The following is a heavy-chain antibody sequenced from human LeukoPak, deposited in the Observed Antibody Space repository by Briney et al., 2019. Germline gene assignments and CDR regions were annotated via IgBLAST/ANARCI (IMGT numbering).Heavy chain of an antibody. V-gene: IGHV4-34*01. Sequence: SETLSLTCAVYGGSFSGYYRSWIRQPPGKGLEWIEEINHSGSTNYNPSLKSRVTISVDTSKNQFSLKLSSVTAADTAVYYCARGPSSGWFDYWGQGTLVTVSS. CDR3: ARGPSSGWFDY. D-gene: IGHD6-19*01. CDR1: GGSFSGYY. J-gene: IGHJ4*02. CDR2: INHSGST.